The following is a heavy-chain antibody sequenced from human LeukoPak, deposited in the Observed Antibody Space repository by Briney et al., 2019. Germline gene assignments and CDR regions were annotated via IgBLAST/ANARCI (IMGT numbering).Heavy chain of an antibody. CDR3: ARGTPYCTSASCYNY. CDR1: GYTFSSYD. CDR2: MNPNSGNT. V-gene: IGHV1-8*01. D-gene: IGHD2-2*02. Sequence: ASVKVSCKASGYTFSSYDINWVRRATGQGLEWMGWMNPNSGNTGYAQRFQGRVTMTRDASINTAYMELTSLRSEDTAVYYCARGTPYCTSASCYNYWGQGTLVTVSS. J-gene: IGHJ4*02.